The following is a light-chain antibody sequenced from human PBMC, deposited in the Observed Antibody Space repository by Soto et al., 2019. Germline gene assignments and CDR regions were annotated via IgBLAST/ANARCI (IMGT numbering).Light chain of an antibody. J-gene: IGKJ5*01. V-gene: IGKV1-8*01. CDR3: QQAASFPIT. Sequence: AIRLTQSPSSLSASTGDRVTITCRASQGISSYLAWYQQKPGKAPKLLIYTGSSLQSGVPSRFRGSGSGTDFTLTINRLQPEDFATYYCQQAASFPITFGQGTRLEIK. CDR2: TGS. CDR1: QGISSY.